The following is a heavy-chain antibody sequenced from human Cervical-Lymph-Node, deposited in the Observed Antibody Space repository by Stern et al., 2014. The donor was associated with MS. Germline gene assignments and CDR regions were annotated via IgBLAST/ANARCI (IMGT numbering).Heavy chain of an antibody. Sequence: EVQLVESGGGLVQPGGSLRLSCDVSGYTSSTFWMSWARQAPGKGLEWVANIKQDGSEKDYVDSVKGRFTISRGNAENSVYLQMNSLRVEDTAVYYCARGVYGSAKSLSHWGQGTLVIVSS. D-gene: IGHD3-10*01. J-gene: IGHJ4*02. V-gene: IGHV3-7*01. CDR3: ARGVYGSAKSLSH. CDR2: IKQDGSEK. CDR1: GYTSSTFW.